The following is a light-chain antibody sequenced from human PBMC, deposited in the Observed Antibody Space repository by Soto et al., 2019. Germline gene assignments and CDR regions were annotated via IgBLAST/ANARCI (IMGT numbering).Light chain of an antibody. Sequence: EIVLTQSPGTLSLSPGERVTLSCRASQNFGNTFLAWYQQKPGQAPRLLIYGASSRATGIPDRFTGSGSETDFTLTISRLEPEDFAVYYCQQYGSSPYTFGQGTKLEIK. CDR2: GAS. CDR3: QQYGSSPYT. V-gene: IGKV3-20*01. CDR1: QNFGNTF. J-gene: IGKJ2*01.